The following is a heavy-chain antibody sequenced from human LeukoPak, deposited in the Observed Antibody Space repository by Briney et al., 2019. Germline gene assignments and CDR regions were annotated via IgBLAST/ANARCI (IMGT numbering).Heavy chain of an antibody. Sequence: GGSLRLSCVASGFTVSSNYMSWVRQAPGKGLEWVSLIYSGGSTNYGGSVKGRFTISRDNSKNTLYLQMNSLRAEDTAVYYCARGQSNGDYGLDYWGQGTLVTVSS. CDR1: GFTVSSNY. J-gene: IGHJ4*02. D-gene: IGHD4-17*01. CDR2: IYSGGST. V-gene: IGHV3-66*01. CDR3: ARGQSNGDYGLDY.